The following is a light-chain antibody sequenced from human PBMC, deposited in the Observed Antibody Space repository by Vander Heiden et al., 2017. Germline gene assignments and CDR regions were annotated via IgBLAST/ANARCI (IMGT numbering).Light chain of an antibody. CDR1: QSISSY. J-gene: IGKJ1*01. CDR3: QQSYSTPRT. V-gene: IGKV1-39*01. CDR2: GAS. Sequence: DIQMTQSPSSLSASVGDRVTITCRASQSISSYLSWYQQKPGKAPNLLMYGASSLQSGVPSRFSGSGSGTDFTLTISSLQSEDFATYYCQQSYSTPRTFGQGTRVEIK.